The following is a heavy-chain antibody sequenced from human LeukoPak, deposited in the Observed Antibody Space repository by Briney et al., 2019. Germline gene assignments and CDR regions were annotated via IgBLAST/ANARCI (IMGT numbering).Heavy chain of an antibody. D-gene: IGHD5-18*01. J-gene: IGHJ4*02. CDR3: ARDLRDSYGFFAFDY. Sequence: QPGGSLRLSCAASGFTFSGYSMHWVRQAPGKGPECVAVISYDGSKKYYADSVKGRFTISRDNAKISLYLQMNSLGAEDTAVYYCARDLRDSYGFFAFDYWGQGTLVTVSS. V-gene: IGHV3-30-3*01. CDR1: GFTFSGYS. CDR2: ISYDGSKK.